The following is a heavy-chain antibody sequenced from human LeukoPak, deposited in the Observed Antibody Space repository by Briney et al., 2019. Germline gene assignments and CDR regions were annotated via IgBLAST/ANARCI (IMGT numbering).Heavy chain of an antibody. V-gene: IGHV4-39*01. Sequence: SETLSLTCTVSGGSISSSSYYWGWIRQPPGKGLEWIGTISYSGSTYYNPSLKSRVTISVDTSKNQFSLKLNSVTAADTAVYYCARSSPNGYCSGTSCYAAFDFWGQGTLVTVSS. CDR2: ISYSGST. CDR1: GGSISSSSYY. D-gene: IGHD2-2*03. CDR3: ARSSPNGYCSGTSCYAAFDF. J-gene: IGHJ4*02.